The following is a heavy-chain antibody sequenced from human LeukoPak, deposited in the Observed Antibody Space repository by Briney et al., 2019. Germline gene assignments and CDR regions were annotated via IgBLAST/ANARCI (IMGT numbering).Heavy chain of an antibody. CDR3: AKELEQQLVNSAVDY. V-gene: IGHV3-23*01. Sequence: GGSLRLSCAASGFTFSSYAMSWVRQAPGKGLEWVSAISGIGGSTYYADSVKGRFTISRDNSKNTLYLQMNSLRAEDTAVYYCAKELEQQLVNSAVDYWGQGTLVTVSS. CDR2: ISGIGGST. D-gene: IGHD6-13*01. J-gene: IGHJ4*02. CDR1: GFTFSSYA.